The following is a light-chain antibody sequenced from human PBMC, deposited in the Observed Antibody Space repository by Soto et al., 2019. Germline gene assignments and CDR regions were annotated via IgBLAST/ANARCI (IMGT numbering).Light chain of an antibody. Sequence: EIVMRQSPGILSLSPGERASLSCRATQKISSTVLAWYQQKPGQAPGLLIYGASNRATGIPARFSGSEFATEFILTISCIEPEDAAAYDGQQRSNRPPITFCQGTRREIK. CDR1: QKISST. J-gene: IGKJ5*01. CDR2: GAS. V-gene: IGKV3-11*01. CDR3: QQRSNRPPIT.